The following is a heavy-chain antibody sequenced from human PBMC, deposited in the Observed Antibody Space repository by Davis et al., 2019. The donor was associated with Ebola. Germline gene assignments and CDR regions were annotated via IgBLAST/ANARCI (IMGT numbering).Heavy chain of an antibody. J-gene: IGHJ5*02. CDR2: ISGSGGST. D-gene: IGHD3-10*01. V-gene: IGHV3-23*01. Sequence: GESLKISCAASGFTFSSYAMSWVRQAPGKGLEWVSAISGSGGSTYYADSAKGRFTISRDNAKNSLYLQMNSLRAEDTAVYYCARVSSWVGGGDSSVPWGQGTLVTVSS. CDR3: ARVSSWVGGGDSSVP. CDR1: GFTFSSYA.